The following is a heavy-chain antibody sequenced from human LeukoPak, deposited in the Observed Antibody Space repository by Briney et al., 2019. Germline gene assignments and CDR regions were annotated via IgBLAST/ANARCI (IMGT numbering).Heavy chain of an antibody. D-gene: IGHD3-22*01. Sequence: GGSLRLSCAASESTFSSYAMHWVRQAPGKGLEWVAVISYDGSNKYYADSVKGRFTISRDNSKNTLYLQMNSLRAEDTAVYYCARGRGITTLTEYWGQGTLVTVSS. J-gene: IGHJ4*02. CDR3: ARGRGITTLTEY. CDR1: ESTFSSYA. CDR2: ISYDGSNK. V-gene: IGHV3-30-3*01.